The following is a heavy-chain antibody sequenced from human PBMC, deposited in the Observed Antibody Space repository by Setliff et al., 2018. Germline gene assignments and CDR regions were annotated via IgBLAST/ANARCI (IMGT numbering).Heavy chain of an antibody. Sequence: SETLSLTCNVSGASIRNFYWTWIRQPPGKGLEWVGEINHRGSTTYNPSLKSRVTISVDTSKDQFSLKVISMTAADTAVYYCARGRNVAARLLDSWGQGARVTVSS. CDR2: INHRGST. V-gene: IGHV4-34*01. CDR1: GASIRNFY. J-gene: IGHJ4*02. CDR3: ARGRNVAARLLDS. D-gene: IGHD6-6*01.